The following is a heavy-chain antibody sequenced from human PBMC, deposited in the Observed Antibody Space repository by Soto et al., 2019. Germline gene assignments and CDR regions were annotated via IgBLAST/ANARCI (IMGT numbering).Heavy chain of an antibody. CDR3: AGDDVLCDGGRCYGVPLDV. D-gene: IGHD2-15*01. CDR2: IQSGGPT. CDR1: GFTVSSKY. V-gene: IGHV3-66*01. J-gene: IGHJ6*04. Sequence: EVHLVESGGGLVQPGGSLRLSCAASGFTVSSKYMSWVRQAPGKGREWVSLIQSGGPTYYADSVKGRFTISRDTSENTRHLQMDSLRAEDTAVYYCAGDDVLCDGGRCYGVPLDVWCKGTTVTVSS.